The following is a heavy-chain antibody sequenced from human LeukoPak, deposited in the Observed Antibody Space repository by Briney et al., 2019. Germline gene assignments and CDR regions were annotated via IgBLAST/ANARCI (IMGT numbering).Heavy chain of an antibody. D-gene: IGHD3-16*01. J-gene: IGHJ4*02. CDR3: ARNPPEYYSSDY. CDR2: LSAYNGNT. Sequence: ASVKVSCKASGYTFTSYGISWVRQAPGQGLEWMGWLSAYNGNTNYAQKLQGRVTMTTDTSTSTAYMELRSLRSDDTAVYYCARNPPEYYSSDYWGQGTLVTVSS. CDR1: GYTFTSYG. V-gene: IGHV1-18*01.